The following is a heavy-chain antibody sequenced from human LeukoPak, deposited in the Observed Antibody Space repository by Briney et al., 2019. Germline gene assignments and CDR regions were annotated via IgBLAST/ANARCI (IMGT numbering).Heavy chain of an antibody. Sequence: GGSLRLSCAASGFTVISNYMSWVRQAPGKGLEWVSVIYSGGSTYYADSVKGRFTISRDNSKNTLYLQMNSLRAEDTAVYYCARARYGTFDYWGQGTLVTVSS. J-gene: IGHJ4*02. V-gene: IGHV3-66*02. CDR1: GFTVISNY. D-gene: IGHD4-17*01. CDR3: ARARYGTFDY. CDR2: IYSGGST.